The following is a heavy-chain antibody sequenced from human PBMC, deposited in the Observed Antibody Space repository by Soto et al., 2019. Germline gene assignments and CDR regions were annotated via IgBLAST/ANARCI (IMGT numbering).Heavy chain of an antibody. CDR3: AKSYSSNWYDYFDY. D-gene: IGHD6-13*01. CDR1: EFTFSTYA. Sequence: PGGSLRLSCAASEFTFSTYAMSWVRQAPGKGLEWVSAISGSGGSTYYADSVEGRFTISRDTSKNTLYLQMNSLRAEDTALYYCAKSYSSNWYDYFDYWGQGTLVTVSS. V-gene: IGHV3-23*01. J-gene: IGHJ4*02. CDR2: ISGSGGST.